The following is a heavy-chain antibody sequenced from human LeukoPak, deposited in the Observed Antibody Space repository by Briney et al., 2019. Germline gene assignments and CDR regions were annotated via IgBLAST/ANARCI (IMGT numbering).Heavy chain of an antibody. Sequence: PSETLSLTCAVYGGSISGYYWSWMRQPPGKGLEWIGEINHSGSTNYNPSLKSRVTISVDTSKNQFSLKLSSVTAADTAVYYCARVMGGLYDFWSGYYRNWFDPWGQGTLVTVSS. J-gene: IGHJ5*02. V-gene: IGHV4-34*01. CDR3: ARVMGGLYDFWSGYYRNWFDP. D-gene: IGHD3-3*01. CDR2: INHSGST. CDR1: GGSISGYY.